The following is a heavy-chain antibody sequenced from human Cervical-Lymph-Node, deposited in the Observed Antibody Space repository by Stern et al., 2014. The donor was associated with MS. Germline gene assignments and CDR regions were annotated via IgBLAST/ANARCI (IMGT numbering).Heavy chain of an antibody. D-gene: IGHD3-22*01. CDR3: ARCGTAYDSSGYYFL. V-gene: IGHV3-30*04. CDR1: GFTFSSYA. CDR2: ISYDGSNK. J-gene: IGHJ4*02. Sequence: QVQLMQSGGGVVQPGRSLRLSCAASGFTFSSYAMHWVRQAPGKGLEWVAVISYDGSNKYYADSVKGRFTISRDNSKNTLYLQMNSLRAEDTAVYYCARCGTAYDSSGYYFLWGQGTLVTVSS.